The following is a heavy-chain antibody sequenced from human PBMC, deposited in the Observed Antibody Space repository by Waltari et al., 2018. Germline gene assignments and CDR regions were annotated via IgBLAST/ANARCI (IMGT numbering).Heavy chain of an antibody. CDR3: AREVAAAGTSYYYYGMDV. CDR2: SNPNSGGT. Sequence: QVQLVQSGAEVKKPGASVKVSCKASGYTFTGYYMHWVRQAPGQGLAWMGRSNPNSGGTNYAQKFQCRVTMTRDTSSSTAYMELSRLRSDDTAVYYCAREVAAAGTSYYYYGMDVWGQGTTVTVSS. D-gene: IGHD6-13*01. J-gene: IGHJ6*02. V-gene: IGHV1-2*06. CDR1: GYTFTGYY.